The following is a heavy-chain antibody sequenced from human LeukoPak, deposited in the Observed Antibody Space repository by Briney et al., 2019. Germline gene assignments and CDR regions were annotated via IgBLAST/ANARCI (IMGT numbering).Heavy chain of an antibody. V-gene: IGHV1-69*05. CDR1: GDIFNSYS. CDR2: IIPIFGST. J-gene: IGHJ6*03. Sequence: SVKVSCNASGDIFNSYSVSWVRQAPGQGLEWMGGIIPIFGSTNYAQKFQGRVTITTDQSTRTAYMELNSLSSDDTAVYYCARVGRGRGSLPNSYYYMDVWGKGTTVTVSS. CDR3: ARVGRGRGSLPNSYYYMDV. D-gene: IGHD1-26*01.